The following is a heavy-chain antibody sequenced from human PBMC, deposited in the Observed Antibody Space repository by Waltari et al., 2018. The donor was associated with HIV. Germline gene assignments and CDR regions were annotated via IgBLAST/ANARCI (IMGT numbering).Heavy chain of an antibody. CDR3: ATRRVDILTGYYYYYYGMDV. J-gene: IGHJ6*02. CDR2: CDPEDGET. CDR1: GYPLTELP. V-gene: IGHV1-24*01. Sequence: QVQLVQSGAAVKKLGASVKLSCKVSGYPLTELPMHWVRQAPGNGLAWMGGCDPEDGETIYAQKFQGRGTMTEDTSTDTAYMELSSLRSEDTAVYYCATRRVDILTGYYYYYYGMDVWGQGTTVTVSS. D-gene: IGHD3-9*01.